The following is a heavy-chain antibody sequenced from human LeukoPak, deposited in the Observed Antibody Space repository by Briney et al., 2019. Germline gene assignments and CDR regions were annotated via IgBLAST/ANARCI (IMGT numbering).Heavy chain of an antibody. CDR1: GGTFSSYA. CDR3: ASRSSGWPFLYYYYMDV. V-gene: IGHV1-69*05. J-gene: IGHJ6*03. D-gene: IGHD6-19*01. CDR2: IIPIFGTA. Sequence: GASVKVSCKASGGTFSSYAISWVRQAPGQGLEWMGGIIPIFGTANYAQKFQGRVTITTDESTRTAYMELSSLRSEDTAVYYCASRSSGWPFLYYYYMDVWGKGTTVTVSS.